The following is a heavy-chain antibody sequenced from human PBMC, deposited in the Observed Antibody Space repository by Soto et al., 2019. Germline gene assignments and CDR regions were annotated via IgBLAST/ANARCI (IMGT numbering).Heavy chain of an antibody. J-gene: IGHJ6*02. Sequence: QVQLVQSRAEVKKPGASVKVSCKASGYTFTSYDINWVRQATGQGLEWMGWMNPNSGNTGYAQKFQGRVTMTRNTSISTAYMELSSLRSEDTAVYYCARGVGILTGYYSGMDVWGQGTTVTVSS. CDR2: MNPNSGNT. D-gene: IGHD3-9*01. CDR3: ARGVGILTGYYSGMDV. CDR1: GYTFTSYD. V-gene: IGHV1-8*01.